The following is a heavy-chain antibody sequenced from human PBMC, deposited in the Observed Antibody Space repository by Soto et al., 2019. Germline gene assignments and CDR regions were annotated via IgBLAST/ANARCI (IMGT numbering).Heavy chain of an antibody. Sequence: SETLSLTCTVSGGSVSSGSYYWSWIRQPPGKGLEWIGQIFYSGSTNYNPSLKSRVTISVDTSKNQFSLELSSVTAEDTAVYYCAREKGDRDYVFSFYYGMDVWGQGTTVTVSS. CDR2: IFYSGST. CDR1: GGSVSSGSYY. CDR3: AREKGDRDYVFSFYYGMDV. D-gene: IGHD3-16*01. J-gene: IGHJ6*02. V-gene: IGHV4-61*01.